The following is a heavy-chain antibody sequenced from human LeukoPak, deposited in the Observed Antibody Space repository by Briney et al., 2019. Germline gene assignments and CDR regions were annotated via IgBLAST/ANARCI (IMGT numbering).Heavy chain of an antibody. CDR3: ARDYVVGSAVDYGDYVVSRRPNWFDP. Sequence: PGGSLTLSCAASGFTFSSYSMNWVRQAPGKGLEWVSSISSSSSYIYYADSVKGRFTISRDNAKNSLYLQMNSLRAEDTAVYYCARDYVVGSAVDYGDYVVSRRPNWFDPWGRGTLVTVSS. J-gene: IGHJ5*02. CDR1: GFTFSSYS. CDR2: ISSSSSYI. D-gene: IGHD4-17*01. V-gene: IGHV3-21*01.